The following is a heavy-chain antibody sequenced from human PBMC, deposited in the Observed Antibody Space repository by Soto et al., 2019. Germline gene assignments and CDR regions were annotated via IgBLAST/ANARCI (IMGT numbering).Heavy chain of an antibody. CDR1: GFTFSSYA. V-gene: IGHV3-23*01. J-gene: IGHJ4*02. CDR3: AKGIWFRNTGFTQFDY. CDR2: ISGSGGST. Sequence: GGSLRLSCAASGFTFSSYAMSWVRQAPGKGLEWVSAISGSGGSTYYADSVKGRFTISRDNSRNTLYLQMNSLRAEDTAVYYCAKGIWFRNTGFTQFDYWGQGTLVTVSS. D-gene: IGHD3-10*01.